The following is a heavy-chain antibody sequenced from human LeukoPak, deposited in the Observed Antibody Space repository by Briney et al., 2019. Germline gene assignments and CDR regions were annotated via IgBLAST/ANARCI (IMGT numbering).Heavy chain of an antibody. J-gene: IGHJ4*02. CDR2: MWHDGSRE. CDR1: GFILSTHG. D-gene: IGHD1-26*01. V-gene: IGHV3-33*01. Sequence: GGSLRLSCAAPGFILSTHGMHWVRQAPGKGLEWVAGMWHDGSREDYEDSVKGRFTISRGMSKNTLNLQMNSLRVEDTAMFYCARDLSFGSLDFGGQGTLVTVSS. CDR3: ARDLSFGSLDF.